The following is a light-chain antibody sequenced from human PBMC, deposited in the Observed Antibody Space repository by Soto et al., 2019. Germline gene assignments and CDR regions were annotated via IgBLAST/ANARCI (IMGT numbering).Light chain of an antibody. CDR3: QQYGSSWT. J-gene: IGKJ1*01. V-gene: IGKV3-20*01. CDR1: QSVSSN. Sequence: DILLTQSPSTLSLSPGDRVTLSCRASQSVSSNLAWYQQKPGQAPRLLIYGASSRATGIPDRFSGRGSGTDFTLTISRLEPEDVAVYYCQQYGSSWTFGQGTKVDIK. CDR2: GAS.